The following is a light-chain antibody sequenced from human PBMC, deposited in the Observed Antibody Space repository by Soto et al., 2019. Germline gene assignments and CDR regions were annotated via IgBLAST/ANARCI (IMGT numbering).Light chain of an antibody. V-gene: IGKV1-5*03. CDR3: QQYGSYSGA. CDR1: QTISSW. Sequence: DIQMTQSPSTLSGSVGDRVTITCRASQTISSWLAWYQQKPGKAPKLLIYKASTLKSGVPSRFSGSASRTEFTLTISSLQPEDFATYYCQQYGSYSGAFGQGTKVDIK. CDR2: KAS. J-gene: IGKJ1*01.